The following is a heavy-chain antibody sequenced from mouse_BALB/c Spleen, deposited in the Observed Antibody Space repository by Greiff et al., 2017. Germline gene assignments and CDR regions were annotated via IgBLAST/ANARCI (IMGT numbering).Heavy chain of an antibody. CDR1: GFTFTDYY. CDR2: IRNKANGYTT. Sequence: DVQLVESGGGLVQPGGSLRLSCATSGFTFTDYYMSWVRQPPGKALEWLGFIRNKANGYTTEYSASVKGRFTISRDNSQSILYLQMNTLRAEDSATYYCARMNWDNAMDYWGQGTSVTVSS. CDR3: ARMNWDNAMDY. D-gene: IGHD4-1*01. V-gene: IGHV7-3*02. J-gene: IGHJ4*01.